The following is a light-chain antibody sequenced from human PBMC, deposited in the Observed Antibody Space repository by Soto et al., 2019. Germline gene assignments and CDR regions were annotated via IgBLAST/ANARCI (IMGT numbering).Light chain of an antibody. Sequence: EIVLTQSPATLSMSPGERATLSYRASQSVSTYLAWYQQKPGQAPRLLIFDASNRASGIPSRFSGSGSGTNFTLTISRLEPEDFAVYFCQQRSHWPPLTFGGGTKVEIK. CDR3: QQRSHWPPLT. J-gene: IGKJ4*01. V-gene: IGKV3-11*01. CDR2: DAS. CDR1: QSVSTY.